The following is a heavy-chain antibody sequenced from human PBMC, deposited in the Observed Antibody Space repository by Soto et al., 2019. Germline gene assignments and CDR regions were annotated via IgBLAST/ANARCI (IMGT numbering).Heavy chain of an antibody. CDR2: ISGSGGST. D-gene: IGHD3-22*01. CDR1: GFTFSSYA. Sequence: EVQLLESGGGLVQPGGSLRLSCAASGFTFSSYAMSWVRQAPGKGLEWVSGISGSGGSTYYADSVKGRFTISRDNSKNTLYLKMNSLRAEDTAVYYCAKEGISGSRFYYYSCMDVWGKGTPVTASS. V-gene: IGHV3-23*01. CDR3: AKEGISGSRFYYYSCMDV. J-gene: IGHJ6*03.